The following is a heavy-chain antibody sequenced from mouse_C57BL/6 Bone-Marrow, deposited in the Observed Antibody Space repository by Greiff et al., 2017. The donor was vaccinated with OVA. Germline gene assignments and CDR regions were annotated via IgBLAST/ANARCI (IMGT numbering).Heavy chain of an antibody. CDR2: ISSGGDYI. Sequence: DVQLVESGEGLVKPGGSLKLSCAASGFPFSSYAMSWVRQTPEKRLEWVAYISSGGDYIYYADTVKGRFTISRANARNTLYLQLSILKSEDTSMYYCTSFRRDFWGQGTTLTVSS. CDR1: GFPFSSYA. V-gene: IGHV5-9-1*02. CDR3: TSFRRDF. J-gene: IGHJ2*01.